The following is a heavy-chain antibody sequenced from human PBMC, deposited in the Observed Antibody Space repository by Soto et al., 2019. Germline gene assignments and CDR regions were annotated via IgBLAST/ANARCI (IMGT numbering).Heavy chain of an antibody. D-gene: IGHD1-1*01. CDR3: AKSLETGTGTYYFDY. CDR2: ISWNSGSI. Sequence: GRSLRLSCAASGFTFDDYAMHRVRQAPGKGLEWVSGISWNSGSIGYADSVKGRFTISRDNAKNSLYLQMNSLRAEDTALYYCAKSLETGTGTYYFDYLGQGTLVTVSS. CDR1: GFTFDDYA. J-gene: IGHJ4*02. V-gene: IGHV3-9*01.